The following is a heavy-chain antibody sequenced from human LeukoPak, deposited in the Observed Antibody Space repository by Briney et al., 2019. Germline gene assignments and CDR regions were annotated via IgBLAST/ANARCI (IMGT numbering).Heavy chain of an antibody. D-gene: IGHD3-10*01. V-gene: IGHV4-59*12. CDR1: GGSISGYY. CDR2: IYYSGTT. J-gene: IGHJ5*02. Sequence: PSETLSLTCSVSGGSISGYYWSWIRQPPGKGLEWIGYIYYSGTTIHNPSLKSRLTISLDTSKNQFSLNLSSVTAADTAVYYCARDETHFYGSGSSNWFDPWGQGILVTVSS. CDR3: ARDETHFYGSGSSNWFDP.